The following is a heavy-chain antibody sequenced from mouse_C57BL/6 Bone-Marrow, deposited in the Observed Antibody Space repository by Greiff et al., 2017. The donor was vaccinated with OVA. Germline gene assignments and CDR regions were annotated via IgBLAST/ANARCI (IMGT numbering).Heavy chain of an antibody. D-gene: IGHD2-3*01. Sequence: QVQLQQPGAELVKPGASVKLSCKASGYTFTSYWMQWVKQRPGQGLEWIGEIDPSDSYTNYNQKFKGKATLTVDTSYSTAYMQLSSLTSEDSAVYYCARKEGYYYFDYWGQGTTLTVSS. CDR1: GYTFTSYW. J-gene: IGHJ2*01. CDR2: IDPSDSYT. V-gene: IGHV1-50*01. CDR3: ARKEGYYYFDY.